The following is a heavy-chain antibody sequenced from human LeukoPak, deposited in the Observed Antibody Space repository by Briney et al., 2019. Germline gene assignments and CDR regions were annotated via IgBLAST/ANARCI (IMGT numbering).Heavy chain of an antibody. D-gene: IGHD2-15*01. V-gene: IGHV4-61*02. Sequence: SETLSLTCTVSGGSISSGSYYWSWIRQPAGKGLEWIGRIYTSGSTNYNPSLKSRVTISVDTSKNQFSLKMSSVTAADTAVYYCARDPGGYCSGGSCYLYNWFDPWGQGTLVTVSS. CDR3: ARDPGGYCSGGSCYLYNWFDP. CDR1: GGSISSGSYY. J-gene: IGHJ5*02. CDR2: IYTSGST.